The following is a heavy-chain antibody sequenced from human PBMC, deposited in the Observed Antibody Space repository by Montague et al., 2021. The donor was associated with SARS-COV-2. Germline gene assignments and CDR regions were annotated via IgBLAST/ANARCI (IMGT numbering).Heavy chain of an antibody. CDR3: AGVRYDGSGTSLGMDF. CDR1: GGSFSGYY. V-gene: IGHV4-34*01. Sequence: SETLSLTCAVYGGSFSGYYWSWIRQPPGKGLEWIGEINHSGTANYNPSLKSRVTISVDTSKNQFSLTLSSVTAADTAVSYCAGVRYDGSGTSLGMDFWGQGTTVTVSS. CDR2: INHSGTA. J-gene: IGHJ6*02. D-gene: IGHD3-10*01.